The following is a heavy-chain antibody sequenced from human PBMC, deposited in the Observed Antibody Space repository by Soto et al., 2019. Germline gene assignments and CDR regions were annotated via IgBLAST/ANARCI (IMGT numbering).Heavy chain of an antibody. V-gene: IGHV1-2*02. D-gene: IGHD6-13*01. Sequence: ASVKVSCKASGYTFTGYFMHWVRQAPGEGLEWMGWINSNSGATKYAPKFQGRVTMTRNTSISTAYMELSSLRSEDTAVYYCARGPPYSSSWYGWFDPWGQGTLVTVSS. CDR2: INSNSGAT. CDR1: GYTFTGYF. J-gene: IGHJ5*02. CDR3: ARGPPYSSSWYGWFDP.